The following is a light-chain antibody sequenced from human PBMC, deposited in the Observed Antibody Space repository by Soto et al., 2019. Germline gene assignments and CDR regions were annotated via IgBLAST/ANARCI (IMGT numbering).Light chain of an antibody. CDR2: GAS. CDR3: QQYNKWPRT. CDR1: QSVSSD. J-gene: IGKJ1*01. Sequence: ETVMTQSPATVSVSPGERATLSCRASQSVSSDLAWYQQKPGQAPRLLIYGASTRATGIPARFSGSRSGTEFTLTINSLQSEDFAVYYCQQYNKWPRTFGQGTKVDIK. V-gene: IGKV3-15*01.